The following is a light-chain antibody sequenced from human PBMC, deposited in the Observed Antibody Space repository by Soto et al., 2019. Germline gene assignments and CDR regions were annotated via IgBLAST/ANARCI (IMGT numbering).Light chain of an antibody. CDR1: QSIRSER. V-gene: IGKV3-20*01. CDR3: QEYNGAPIT. CDR2: DAS. Sequence: IVLTQSSDKLSLSPGERATLSCRASQSIRSERLAWYQQKPGQAPRLVIFDASNRASGMPERFSGSGSGTDFTLTIARLEPEDFAVYYCQEYNGAPITFGLGTRLEIK. J-gene: IGKJ5*01.